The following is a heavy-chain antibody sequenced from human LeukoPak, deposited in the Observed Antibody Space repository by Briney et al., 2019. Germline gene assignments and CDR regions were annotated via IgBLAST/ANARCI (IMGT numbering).Heavy chain of an antibody. CDR1: GYTFTGYY. J-gene: IGHJ5*02. D-gene: IGHD1-26*01. V-gene: IGHV1-18*04. CDR2: ISAYNGNT. Sequence: ASVKVSCKASGYTFTGYYMHWVRQAPGQGLEWMGWISAYNGNTNYAQKLQGRVTMTTDTSTSTAYMELRSLRSDDTAVYYCARDRYRNWFDPWGQGTLVTVSS. CDR3: ARDRYRNWFDP.